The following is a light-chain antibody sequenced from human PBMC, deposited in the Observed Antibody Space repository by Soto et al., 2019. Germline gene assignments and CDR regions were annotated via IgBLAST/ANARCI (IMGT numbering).Light chain of an antibody. V-gene: IGKV3-15*01. CDR2: GAS. CDR1: QSVSSS. Sequence: EIVMTQSPATLSVSPGGRATLSCRASQSVSSSLAWYQQKPGQPPRLLIYGASTRAAGVPARFSGSGSGTQFTLTITSLQSEDFAVYYCQQSNYWTSLTVSGGNKVE. CDR3: QQSNYWTSLT. J-gene: IGKJ4*01.